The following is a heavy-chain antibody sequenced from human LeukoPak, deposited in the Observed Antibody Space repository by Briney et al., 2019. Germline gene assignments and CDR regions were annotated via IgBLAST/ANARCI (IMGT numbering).Heavy chain of an antibody. CDR3: VRDADFYKGDY. Sequence: GGSLRLSCAASGFTLRNFWMNWARQAPGKGLEWVASIMKDGGQKKYVDSVKGRFTISRDNAQNSLCLQMSGLRAEDTAMYYCVRDADFYKGDYWGEGTLVTVSS. CDR1: GFTLRNFW. V-gene: IGHV3-7*03. CDR2: IMKDGGQK. D-gene: IGHD5-24*01. J-gene: IGHJ4*02.